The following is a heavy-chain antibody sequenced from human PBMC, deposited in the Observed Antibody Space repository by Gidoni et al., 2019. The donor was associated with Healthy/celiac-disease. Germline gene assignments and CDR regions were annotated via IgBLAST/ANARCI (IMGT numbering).Heavy chain of an antibody. CDR3: ARVPYDPYYYYYGMDV. Sequence: SWVRQPPGKGLEWIGEIYHSGSTNYNPSLKSRVTISVDKSKNQFSLKLSSVTAADTAVYYCARVPYDPYYYYYGMDVWGQGTTVTVSS. V-gene: IGHV4-4*02. J-gene: IGHJ6*02. CDR2: IYHSGST. D-gene: IGHD3-16*01.